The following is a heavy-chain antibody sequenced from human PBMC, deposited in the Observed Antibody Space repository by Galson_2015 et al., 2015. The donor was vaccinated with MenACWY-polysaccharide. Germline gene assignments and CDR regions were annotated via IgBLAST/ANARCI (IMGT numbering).Heavy chain of an antibody. CDR1: HDSVSSSY. D-gene: IGHD1-1*01. CDR3: ARRSLDNWYFDL. CDR2: IHATRST. J-gene: IGHJ2*01. Sequence: SETLSLTCTVSHDSVSSSYWSWIRQSADKGLEYLGRIHATRSTAYNPSFRSRVAMSVDLPRNQLSLRLVSVTPSDTAIYYCARRSLDNWYFDLWGRGTLVIVSS. V-gene: IGHV4-4*07.